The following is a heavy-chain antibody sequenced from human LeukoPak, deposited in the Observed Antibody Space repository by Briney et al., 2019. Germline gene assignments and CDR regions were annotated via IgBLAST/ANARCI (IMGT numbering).Heavy chain of an antibody. CDR3: ARDPWRGYSSGWYFDY. Sequence: PGGCLRLSCAASGFTFSSYWMNWVRQAPGKGLEWVANINPDGGETYYVDSVKGRFTISRDNAKSSLYLQMNSLRAEDTAVYYCARDPWRGYSSGWYFDYWGQGTLVTVSS. V-gene: IGHV3-7*01. CDR1: GFTFSSYW. D-gene: IGHD6-19*01. J-gene: IGHJ4*02. CDR2: INPDGGET.